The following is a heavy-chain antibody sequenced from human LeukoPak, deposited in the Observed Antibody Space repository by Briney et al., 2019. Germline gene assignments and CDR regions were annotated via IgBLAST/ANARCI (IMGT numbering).Heavy chain of an antibody. CDR3: ARGRSYYDSSGFPEFDY. Sequence: KPSETPSLTCAVYGGSFSGYYWSWIRQPPGKGLEWIGEINHSGSTNYNPSLKSRVTISVDTSKNQFSLKLSSVTAADTAVYYCARGRSYYDSSGFPEFDYWGQGTLVTVSS. J-gene: IGHJ4*02. V-gene: IGHV4-34*01. CDR1: GGSFSGYY. CDR2: INHSGST. D-gene: IGHD3-22*01.